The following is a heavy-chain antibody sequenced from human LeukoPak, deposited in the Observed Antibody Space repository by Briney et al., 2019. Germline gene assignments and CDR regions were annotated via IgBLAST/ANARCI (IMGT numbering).Heavy chain of an antibody. CDR2: IYTSGST. D-gene: IGHD1-20*01. CDR3: ARDPGIIGIDI. Sequence: SQTLSLTCTVSGGSISSGSYYWSWIRQPAGKGLEWIGRIYTSGSTNYNPSLKSRVTISVDTSKNQFSLKLSSVTAADTAVYYCARDPGIIGIDIWGQGTMVTVSS. CDR1: GGSISSGSYY. J-gene: IGHJ3*02. V-gene: IGHV4-61*02.